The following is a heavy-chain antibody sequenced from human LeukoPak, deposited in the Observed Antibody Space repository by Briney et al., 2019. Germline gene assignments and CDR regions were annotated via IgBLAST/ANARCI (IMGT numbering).Heavy chain of an antibody. V-gene: IGHV3-23*01. CDR1: GFTFSSYA. D-gene: IGHD4-17*01. Sequence: GGSLRLSCAASGFTFSSYAMSWVRQAPGKGLEWVSAISGSGGSTYYADSVKGRFTISRDNAKNSLYLQMNSLRAEDTAVYYCARVMTTVTTYYMDVWGKGTTVTVSS. CDR2: ISGSGGST. J-gene: IGHJ6*03. CDR3: ARVMTTVTTYYMDV.